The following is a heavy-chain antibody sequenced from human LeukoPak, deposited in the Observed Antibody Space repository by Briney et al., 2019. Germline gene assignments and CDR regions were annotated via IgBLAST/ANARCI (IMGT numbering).Heavy chain of an antibody. CDR3: ARRHYDSSGYPRFDP. CDR2: MNPNSGNT. J-gene: IGHJ5*02. CDR1: GYTFTSYD. D-gene: IGHD3-22*01. V-gene: IGHV1-8*01. Sequence: ASVTVSCKASGYTFTSYDINWVRQAPGQGLEWMGWMNPNSGNTGYAQKFQGRVTMTRNTSVSTAYMELSSLRSEDTAVYYCARRHYDSSGYPRFDPWGQGTLVTVSS.